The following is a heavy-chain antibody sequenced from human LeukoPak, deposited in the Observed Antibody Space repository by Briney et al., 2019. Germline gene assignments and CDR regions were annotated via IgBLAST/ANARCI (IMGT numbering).Heavy chain of an antibody. J-gene: IGHJ6*03. CDR3: AIVVVPANMDV. CDR2: IIPILGIA. Sequence: SVKVSCKASGGTFSSYTISWVRQAPGQGLGWMGRIIPILGIANYAQKFQGRVTITADKSTSTAYMELSSLRSEDTAVYYCAIVVVPANMDVWGKGITVTVSS. D-gene: IGHD2-2*01. CDR1: GGTFSSYT. V-gene: IGHV1-69*02.